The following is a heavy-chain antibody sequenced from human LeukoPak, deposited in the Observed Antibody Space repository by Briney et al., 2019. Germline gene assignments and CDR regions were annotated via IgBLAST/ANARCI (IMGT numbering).Heavy chain of an antibody. Sequence: GASVKVSCKASGYTFTSYYMHWVRQAPGQGLEWMGIINPSGGSTSYAQKFQGRVTMTRDTSTSTVYMELSSLRSEDTAVYYCAREFGYCSSTSCQKRNYFDYWGQGTLVTVSS. D-gene: IGHD2-2*01. CDR2: INPSGGST. CDR3: AREFGYCSSTSCQKRNYFDY. V-gene: IGHV1-46*01. CDR1: GYTFTSYY. J-gene: IGHJ4*02.